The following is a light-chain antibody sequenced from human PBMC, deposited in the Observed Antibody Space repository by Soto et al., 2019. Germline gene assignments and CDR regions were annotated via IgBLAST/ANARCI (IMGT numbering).Light chain of an antibody. V-gene: IGLV2-14*01. Sequence: QSALTQPASVSGSPGQSITISCTGTSSDVGGYNYVSWYQQHPGKAPKLMIYDVSNRPSGVSNRFSGSKSGNTASLTISGLQAEDEADYYCSSYTSSSTVVFGGGTKVTAL. CDR2: DVS. CDR1: SSDVGGYNY. J-gene: IGLJ2*01. CDR3: SSYTSSSTVV.